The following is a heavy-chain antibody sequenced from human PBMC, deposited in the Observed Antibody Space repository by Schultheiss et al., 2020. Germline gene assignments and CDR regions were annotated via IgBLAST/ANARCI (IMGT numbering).Heavy chain of an antibody. V-gene: IGHV4-4*07. CDR3: ARGNSRHYYYYGMDV. D-gene: IGHD1-7*01. Sequence: SETLSLNCTVSGDSMGNYYWSWIRQSAGKGPEWIGRIHSNENTDYNPSLRGRVTMSVDTSENRISLKLTSVTAADTAVYYCARGNSRHYYYYGMDVWGQGTTVTVSS. CDR2: IHSNENT. J-gene: IGHJ6*02. CDR1: GDSMGNYY.